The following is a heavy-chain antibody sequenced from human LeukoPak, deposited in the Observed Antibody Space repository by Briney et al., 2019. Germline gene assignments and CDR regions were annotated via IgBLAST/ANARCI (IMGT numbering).Heavy chain of an antibody. V-gene: IGHV1-2*04. J-gene: IGHJ6*02. CDR2: INPNSGGT. CDR3: ARDRDPITMVRGVPDYYGMDV. Sequence: ASVKVSCKASGYTFTGYYIHWVRQAPGQGLEWMGWINPNSGGTNYAQKFQGWVTMTRDTSISTAYMELSRLRSDDTAVYYCARDRDPITMVRGVPDYYGMDVRGQGTTVTVSS. D-gene: IGHD3-10*01. CDR1: GYTFTGYY.